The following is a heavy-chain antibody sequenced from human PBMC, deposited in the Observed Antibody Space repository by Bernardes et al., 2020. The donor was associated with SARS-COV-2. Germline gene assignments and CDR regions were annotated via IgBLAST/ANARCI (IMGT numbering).Heavy chain of an antibody. D-gene: IGHD1-26*01. Sequence: GGSLRLSCASSGFTFRSYAMSWVRQAPGKGLEWVSSISWSVGTTFYADSVKGRFTISRDNSKNTLYLQMNSLRAEDTAVYYCAKFLAGSSPHRTGATTYFDYWGQGTLVTVSS. J-gene: IGHJ4*02. CDR1: GFTFRSYA. CDR2: ISWSVGTT. V-gene: IGHV3-23*01. CDR3: AKFLAGSSPHRTGATTYFDY.